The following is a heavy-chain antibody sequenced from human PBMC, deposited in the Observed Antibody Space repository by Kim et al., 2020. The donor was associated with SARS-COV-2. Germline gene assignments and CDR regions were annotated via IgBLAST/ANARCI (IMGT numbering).Heavy chain of an antibody. Sequence: SQTLSLTCTVSGGSISSYYWSWIRQPPGKGLEWIGYIYYSGSTNYNPSLKSRVTISVDTSKNQFSLKLSSVTAADTAVYYCARGIAVALYYFDYWGQGTLVPVSS. J-gene: IGHJ4*02. CDR3: ARGIAVALYYFDY. V-gene: IGHV4-59*13. CDR1: GGSISSYY. CDR2: IYYSGST. D-gene: IGHD6-19*01.